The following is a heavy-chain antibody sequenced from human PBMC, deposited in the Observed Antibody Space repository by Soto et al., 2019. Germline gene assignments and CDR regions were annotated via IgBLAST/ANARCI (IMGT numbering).Heavy chain of an antibody. D-gene: IGHD3-22*01. CDR2: ISAYNGNT. Sequence: GASVKVSCKASGYTFTSYGISWVRQAPGQGLEWMGWISAYNGNTNYAQKLQGRVTMTTDTSTSTAYMELRSLRSDDTAVYYCARGYVDYYDSSGYYPNAFDIWGQGTMVTVSS. CDR1: GYTFTSYG. V-gene: IGHV1-18*01. J-gene: IGHJ3*02. CDR3: ARGYVDYYDSSGYYPNAFDI.